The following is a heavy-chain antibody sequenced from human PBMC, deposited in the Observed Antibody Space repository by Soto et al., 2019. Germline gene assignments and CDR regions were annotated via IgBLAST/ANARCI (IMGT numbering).Heavy chain of an antibody. CDR2: IYYSGST. J-gene: IGHJ4*02. D-gene: IGHD1-1*01. V-gene: IGHV4-31*03. CDR3: ARVTRQLERRGRDY. Sequence: SETLSLTCTVSGGSISSGGYYWSWIRQHPGKGLEWIGYIYYSGSTYYNPSLKSRVTISVDTSKNQFSLKLSSVTAADTAVYYCARVTRQLERRGRDYWGQGTLVTVSS. CDR1: GGSISSGGYY.